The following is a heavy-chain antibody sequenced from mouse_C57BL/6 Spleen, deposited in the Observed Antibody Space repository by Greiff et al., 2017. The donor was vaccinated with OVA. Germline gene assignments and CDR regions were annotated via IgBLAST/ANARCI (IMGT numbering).Heavy chain of an antibody. CDR2: IYPGDGDT. CDR3: ASYDGYPAWFAY. Sequence: VKLQESGPELVKPGASVKISCKASGYAFSSSWMNWVKQRPGKGLEWIGRIYPGDGDTNYNGKFKGKATLTADKSSSTAYMQLSSLTSEDSAVYFCASYDGYPAWFAYWGQGTLVTVSA. J-gene: IGHJ3*01. V-gene: IGHV1-82*01. CDR1: GYAFSSSW. D-gene: IGHD2-3*01.